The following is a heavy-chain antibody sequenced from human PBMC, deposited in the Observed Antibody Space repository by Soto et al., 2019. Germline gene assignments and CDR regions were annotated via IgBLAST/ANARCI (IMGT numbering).Heavy chain of an antibody. CDR2: ISSSSSYI. V-gene: IGHV3-21*01. Sequence: NPGGSLRLSCAASGFTFSSYSMNWVRQAPGKGLEWVSSISSSSSYIYYADSVKGRFTISRDNAKNSLYLQMNSLRAEDTAVYYCARDYPSVGEWLLPVYYMDVWGKGTTVTVSS. J-gene: IGHJ6*03. CDR3: ARDYPSVGEWLLPVYYMDV. CDR1: GFTFSSYS. D-gene: IGHD3-3*01.